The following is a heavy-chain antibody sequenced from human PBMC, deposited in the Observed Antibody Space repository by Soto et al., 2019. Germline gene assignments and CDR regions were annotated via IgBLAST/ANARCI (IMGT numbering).Heavy chain of an antibody. V-gene: IGHV1-8*01. CDR2: MNPGSGDT. CDR3: ARVGEDRTFDC. J-gene: IGHJ4*02. D-gene: IGHD3-16*02. Sequence: ASVKVSCKASGYSFTNNDVSWVRQATGQGLEWMGWMNPGSGDTGYAQKFQGRVTMTRDTSISTAYMELSRLRSDDTAVYYCARVGEDRTFDCLGQGTLVTVSS. CDR1: GYSFTNND.